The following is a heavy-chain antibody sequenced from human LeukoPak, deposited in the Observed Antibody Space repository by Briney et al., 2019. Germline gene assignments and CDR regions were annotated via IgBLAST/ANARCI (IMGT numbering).Heavy chain of an antibody. V-gene: IGHV4-34*01. Sequence: SETLSLTCAVYGGSFSGYYWSWIRQPPGKGLEWIGEINHSGSTNYNPSLKSRVTISVDTSKNQFSLKLSSVTAADTAVYYCARVANCSSTSCSTTFDYWGQGTRVTVSS. J-gene: IGHJ4*02. CDR2: INHSGST. CDR1: GGSFSGYY. CDR3: ARVANCSSTSCSTTFDY. D-gene: IGHD2-2*01.